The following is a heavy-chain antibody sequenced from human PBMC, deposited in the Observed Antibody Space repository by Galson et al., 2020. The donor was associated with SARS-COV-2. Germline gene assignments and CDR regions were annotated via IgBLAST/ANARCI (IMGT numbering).Heavy chain of an antibody. J-gene: IGHJ3*01. CDR1: GFTFGHYY. D-gene: IGHD2-15*01. CDR2: IDYAGRII. CDR3: ARLSSSLVKGEEDIFDV. Sequence: NSGGSLRLSCAASGFTFGHYYMGWIRQAPGKGLEWVSYIDYAGRIIDDADSVRGRFTISRDNAKNAVYLQMNTLRAEDTAVYYCARLSSSLVKGEEDIFDVWGQGTLVTVSS. V-gene: IGHV3-11*04.